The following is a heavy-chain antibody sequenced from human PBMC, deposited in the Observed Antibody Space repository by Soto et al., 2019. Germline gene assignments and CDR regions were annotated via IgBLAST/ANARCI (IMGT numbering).Heavy chain of an antibody. J-gene: IGHJ3*02. V-gene: IGHV4-31*02. CDR2: VYYSGST. CDR1: GASINTGGYY. D-gene: IGHD5-12*01. Sequence: PSETLSLTCNVSGASINTGGYYWSWIRQHPGKGLEWSGFVYYSGSTSYSPSLESRVSISVDPSKRQFYLELASVTAGDSAVYYCARAPGYGLGALDIGGEGTTVTVSS. CDR3: ARAPGYGLGALDI.